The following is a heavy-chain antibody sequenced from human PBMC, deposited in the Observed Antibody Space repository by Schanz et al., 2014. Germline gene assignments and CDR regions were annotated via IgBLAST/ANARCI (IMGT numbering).Heavy chain of an antibody. CDR3: ARCLRNYDIMTGYNLSFDY. CDR1: GGSISSSSYY. J-gene: IGHJ4*02. Sequence: QLQLQESGPGLVKPSETLSLTCTVSGGSISSSSYYWGWIRQPPGKGLEWIGHIFYTGYTYSNPSLGSRVTMSGATSKTQFSRKRAFVTAADTAVYYCARCLRNYDIMTGYNLSFDYWGLGTLVTVSS. V-gene: IGHV4-39*01. CDR2: IFYTGYT. D-gene: IGHD3-9*01.